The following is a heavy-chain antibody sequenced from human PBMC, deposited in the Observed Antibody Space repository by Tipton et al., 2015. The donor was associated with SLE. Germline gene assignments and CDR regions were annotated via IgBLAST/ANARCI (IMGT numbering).Heavy chain of an antibody. Sequence: TLSLTCAVYGGSFSGYYWTWIRQPPGKGLEWIGEINQSGSTNYRPSLKSRVTILVDTSKNHLSLKLSSVTAADTAVYYCASGTFGVVGWFDPWGQGTLVTVSS. D-gene: IGHD3-3*01. CDR2: INQSGST. CDR3: ASGTFGVVGWFDP. CDR1: GGSFSGYY. V-gene: IGHV4-34*01. J-gene: IGHJ5*02.